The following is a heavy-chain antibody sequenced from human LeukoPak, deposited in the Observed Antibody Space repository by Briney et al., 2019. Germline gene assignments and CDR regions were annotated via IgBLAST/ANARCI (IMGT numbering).Heavy chain of an antibody. CDR2: ISAYNGNT. V-gene: IGHV1-18*01. Sequence: ASVKVSCKASGYTFTSYGISWVRQAPGQVLEWMGWISAYNGNTNYAQKLQGRVTMTTDTSTSTAYMELRSLRSDDTAVYYCARDLRGDYVFDYWAREPWSPSPQ. CDR1: GYTFTSYG. J-gene: IGHJ4*02. CDR3: ARDLRGDYVFDY. D-gene: IGHD3-10*02.